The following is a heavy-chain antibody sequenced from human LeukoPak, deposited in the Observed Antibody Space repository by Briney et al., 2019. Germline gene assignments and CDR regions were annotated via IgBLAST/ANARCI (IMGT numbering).Heavy chain of an antibody. V-gene: IGHV3-48*03. CDR3: AKDIEFLFSGYMDV. Sequence: PGGSLRLSCAASGFTFSSYEMNWVRQAPGKGLEWVSYISSSGSTIYYADSVKGRFTISRDNAKNSLYLQMNSLRAEDTTLYYCAKDIEFLFSGYMDVWGKGTTVTISS. CDR2: ISSSGSTI. D-gene: IGHD3-10*01. J-gene: IGHJ6*03. CDR1: GFTFSSYE.